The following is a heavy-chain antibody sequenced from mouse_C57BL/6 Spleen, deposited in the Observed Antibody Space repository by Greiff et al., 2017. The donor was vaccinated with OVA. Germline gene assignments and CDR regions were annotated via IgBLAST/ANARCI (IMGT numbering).Heavy chain of an antibody. V-gene: IGHV1-69*01. CDR1: GYTFTSYW. Sequence: QVQLQQSGAELVMPGASVKLSCKASGYTFTSYWMHWVKQRPGQGLEWIGEIDPSDSYTNYNQKFKGKSTLTVDKSSSTAYMQLSSLTSEDSAVYYCASGYDGYSYYAMDYWGQGTSVTVSS. CDR3: ASGYDGYSYYAMDY. D-gene: IGHD2-3*01. J-gene: IGHJ4*01. CDR2: IDPSDSYT.